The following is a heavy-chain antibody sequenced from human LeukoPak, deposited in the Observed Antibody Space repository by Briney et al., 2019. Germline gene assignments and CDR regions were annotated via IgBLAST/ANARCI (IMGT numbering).Heavy chain of an antibody. CDR3: AERDGYNSNPLKD. V-gene: IGHV3-23*01. D-gene: IGHD5-24*01. CDR1: GFTFSSYA. Sequence: GGSLRLSCAASGFTFSSYAMSWVRQAPGKGLEWVSAISGSGSSTYYADSVKGRFTISRDNSKNTLYLQMNSLRAEDTALYYCAERDGYNSNPLKDWGQGTLVTVSS. CDR2: ISGSGSST. J-gene: IGHJ4*02.